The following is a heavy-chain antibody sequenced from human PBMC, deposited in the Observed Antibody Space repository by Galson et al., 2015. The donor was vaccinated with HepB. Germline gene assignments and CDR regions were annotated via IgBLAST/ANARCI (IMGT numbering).Heavy chain of an antibody. CDR3: AKSFGFLEWLTPMS. CDR1: GFTFSSYG. CDR2: ISYDGSNK. Sequence: SLRLSCAASGFTFSSYGMHWVRQAPGKGLEWVAVISYDGSNKYYADSVKGRFTISRDNSKNTLYLQMNSLRPEDTAVYYCAKSFGFLEWLTPMSGGQGTLVTVSS. D-gene: IGHD3-3*01. J-gene: IGHJ4*02. V-gene: IGHV3-30*18.